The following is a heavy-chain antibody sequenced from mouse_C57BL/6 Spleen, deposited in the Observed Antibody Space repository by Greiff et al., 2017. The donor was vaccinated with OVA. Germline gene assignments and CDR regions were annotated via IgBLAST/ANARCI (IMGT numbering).Heavy chain of an antibody. D-gene: IGHD1-1*01. CDR3: ARHDSDYGSSPWFAY. V-gene: IGHV2-6-1*01. J-gene: IGHJ3*01. CDR2: IWSDGST. CDR1: GFSLTSYG. Sequence: VKVEESGPGLVAPSQSLSITCTVSGFSLTSYGVHWVRQPPGKGLEWLVVIWSDGSTTYNSALKSRLSISKDNSKSQVFLKMNSLQTDDTAMYYCARHDSDYGSSPWFAYWGQGTLVTVSA.